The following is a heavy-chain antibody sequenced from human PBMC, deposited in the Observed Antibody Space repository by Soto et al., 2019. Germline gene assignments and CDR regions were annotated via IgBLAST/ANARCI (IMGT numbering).Heavy chain of an antibody. CDR1: GFTFSSYS. Sequence: EVQLVESGGGLVQPGESLRLSCAASGFTFSSYSMNWVRQAPGKGLEWVAFISSGSSNIQYADSVKGRFTISRDNAKNSLYLQMNSLRAEDTAVYYCARYYGSGSYCRFDPWGQGTLVTVSS. CDR2: ISSGSSNI. D-gene: IGHD3-10*01. CDR3: ARYYGSGSYCRFDP. J-gene: IGHJ5*02. V-gene: IGHV3-48*04.